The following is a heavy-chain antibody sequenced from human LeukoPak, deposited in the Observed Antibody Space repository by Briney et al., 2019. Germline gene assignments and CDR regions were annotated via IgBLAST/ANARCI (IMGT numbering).Heavy chain of an antibody. Sequence: SETLSLTCAVYGGSFSGYYWSWIRQPPGKGLEWIGEINHSGSTNYNPSLKSRVTISVDTSKNQSSLKLSSVTAADTAVYYCARSQKRTTGTTFYGMDVWGKGTTVTVSS. CDR1: GGSFSGYY. J-gene: IGHJ6*04. D-gene: IGHD1-1*01. CDR2: INHSGST. V-gene: IGHV4-34*01. CDR3: ARSQKRTTGTTFYGMDV.